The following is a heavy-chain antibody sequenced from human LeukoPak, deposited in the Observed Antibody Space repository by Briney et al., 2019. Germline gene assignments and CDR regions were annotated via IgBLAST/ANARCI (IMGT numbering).Heavy chain of an antibody. CDR1: GGSISSYY. CDR3: ARGRGQPLLYPADFDY. D-gene: IGHD2-2*02. CDR2: IYYSGST. Sequence: ETLSLTCTVSGGSISSYYWSWIRQPPGKGLEWIGYIYYSGSTNYNPSLKSRVTISVDTSKNQFSLKLSSVTAADTAVYYCARGRGQPLLYPADFDYWGQGTLVTVSS. V-gene: IGHV4-59*01. J-gene: IGHJ4*02.